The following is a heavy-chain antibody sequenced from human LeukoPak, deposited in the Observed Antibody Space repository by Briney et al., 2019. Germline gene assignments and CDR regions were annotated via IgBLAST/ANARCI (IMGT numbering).Heavy chain of an antibody. CDR3: ARDRISGAVTTTGSRPFDI. Sequence: KPSQTLSLTCTVSGGSISSGGYYWSWIRQHPGKGLEWIGYIYYIGSTYYNPSLKSRVTISADTSKTQFYLKLSSVTAADPAVYYCARDRISGAVTTTGSRPFDIWGQGTMVTVSS. CDR2: IYYIGST. V-gene: IGHV4-31*03. D-gene: IGHD4-17*01. J-gene: IGHJ3*02. CDR1: GGSISSGGYY.